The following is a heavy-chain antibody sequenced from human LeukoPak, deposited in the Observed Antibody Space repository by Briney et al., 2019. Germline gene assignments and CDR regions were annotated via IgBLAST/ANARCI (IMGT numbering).Heavy chain of an antibody. J-gene: IGHJ5*01. Sequence: GGSLRLSCAVSGFTFNSYSMNWLRQAPGKGPEWISYISDSGSTTYYADSVKGRFAISRDNAKNTLYLQMNSLRGEDTAAYYCAKDAVRGSGRINWFDSWGQGTLVIVSS. CDR2: ISDSGSTT. V-gene: IGHV3-48*04. D-gene: IGHD3-10*01. CDR1: GFTFNSYS. CDR3: AKDAVRGSGRINWFDS.